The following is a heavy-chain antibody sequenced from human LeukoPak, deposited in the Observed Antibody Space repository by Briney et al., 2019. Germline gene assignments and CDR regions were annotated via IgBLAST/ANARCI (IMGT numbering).Heavy chain of an antibody. D-gene: IGHD1-26*01. Sequence: QPGGSLRLSCAASGFTFSSYAMSWVRQAPGEGLEWVSASSGSGGSTYYADSVKSRFTISRDNSKNTLSLQMNSLRAEDTAVYYCAKYTWELPYIDYWGQGTLVTVSP. CDR3: AKYTWELPYIDY. CDR2: SSGSGGST. J-gene: IGHJ4*02. CDR1: GFTFSSYA. V-gene: IGHV3-23*01.